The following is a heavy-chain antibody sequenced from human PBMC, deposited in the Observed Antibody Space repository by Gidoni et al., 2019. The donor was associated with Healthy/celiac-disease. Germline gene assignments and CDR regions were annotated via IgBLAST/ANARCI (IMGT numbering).Heavy chain of an antibody. CDR3: ARATEGCSGGSCLHYFDY. CDR1: GRTFSSYS. CDR2: IIPVFGTA. D-gene: IGHD2-15*01. Sequence: QVQLVQSGAEVKKPGSSVQVSCNASGRTFSSYSIRWVRQAPGQGLEWLGGIIPVFGTANYAQKLQGRVTITEDKSTSTAYMELSSLRSEDTAVYYCARATEGCSGGSCLHYFDYWGQGTLVTVSS. J-gene: IGHJ4*02. V-gene: IGHV1-69*06.